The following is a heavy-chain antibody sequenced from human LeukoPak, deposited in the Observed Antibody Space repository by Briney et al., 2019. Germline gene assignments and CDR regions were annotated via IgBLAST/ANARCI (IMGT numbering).Heavy chain of an antibody. V-gene: IGHV4-39*01. J-gene: IGHJ4*02. CDR1: GGSISSSSYY. Sequence: SETLSLTCTVSGGSISSSSYYWGWIRQPPGKGLEWIGSIYYSGSTYYNPSLKSRVTISVDTSKNQFSLKLNSVTAADTAVYYCARHSYSHGYGDYWGQGTLVTVSS. CDR3: ARHSYSHGYGDY. D-gene: IGHD5-18*01. CDR2: IYYSGST.